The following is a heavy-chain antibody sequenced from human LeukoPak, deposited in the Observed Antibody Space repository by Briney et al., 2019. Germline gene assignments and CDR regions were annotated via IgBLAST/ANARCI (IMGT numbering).Heavy chain of an antibody. J-gene: IGHJ6*03. D-gene: IGHD3-10*01. Sequence: GGSLRLSCAASGFTFSSYNMNWVRQAPGKGLEWVSSISSSSSYIYYADSVKGRFTISRDNAKNSLYLQMNSLRAEDTAVYYCARDLLHGYYYYMDVWGKGTTVTVSS. CDR2: ISSSSSYI. V-gene: IGHV3-21*01. CDR1: GFTFSSYN. CDR3: ARDLLHGYYYYMDV.